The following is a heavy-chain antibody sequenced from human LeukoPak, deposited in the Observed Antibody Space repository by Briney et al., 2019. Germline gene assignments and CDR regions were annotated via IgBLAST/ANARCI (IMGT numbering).Heavy chain of an antibody. CDR3: AKDGAAAGTYFDY. J-gene: IGHJ4*02. Sequence: GGSLRLSCAASGFTFDDYAMHWVRHAPGKGLEWVSGISWNSGSIGYADSVKGRFTISRDNAKNSLYLQMNSLRAEDTALYYCAKDGAAAGTYFDYWGQGTLVTVSS. V-gene: IGHV3-9*01. D-gene: IGHD6-13*01. CDR2: ISWNSGSI. CDR1: GFTFDDYA.